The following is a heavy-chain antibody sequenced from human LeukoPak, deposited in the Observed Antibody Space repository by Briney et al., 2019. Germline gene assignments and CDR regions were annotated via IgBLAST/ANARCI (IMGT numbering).Heavy chain of an antibody. J-gene: IGHJ3*02. CDR2: IKQDGSEK. D-gene: IGHD3-10*02. CDR1: GFTFSSYW. CDR3: ARVMSADAFDI. Sequence: PGGSLRLSCAASGFTFSSYWMSWVRQAPGKGLEWVANIKQDGSEKYYVDSVKGRFTISRVNAKNSLYLQMNSLRAEDTAVYYCARVMSADAFDIWDQGTMVTVSS. V-gene: IGHV3-7*01.